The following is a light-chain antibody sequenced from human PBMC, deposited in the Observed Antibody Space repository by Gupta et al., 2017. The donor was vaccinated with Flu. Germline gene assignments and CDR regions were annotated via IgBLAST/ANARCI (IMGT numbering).Light chain of an antibody. CDR1: QDIRSH. CDR2: DAS. Sequence: DIQMTQSPSALSASLGDRVTITCQASQDIRSHLNWYQQRPGKAPKLLIYDASNLETGVPSRFSGSGSRTNFTFTFSSLQPEDAATYYCQQYDFLPRSFGGGTTVEIK. CDR3: QQYDFLPRS. V-gene: IGKV1-33*01. J-gene: IGKJ4*01.